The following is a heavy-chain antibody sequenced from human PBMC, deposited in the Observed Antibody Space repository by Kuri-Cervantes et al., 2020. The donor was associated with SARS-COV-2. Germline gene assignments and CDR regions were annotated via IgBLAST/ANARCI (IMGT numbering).Heavy chain of an antibody. Sequence: ASVKVSCKASGYTFTGYYMHWVRQAPGQGLEWMGWINPNSGGTNYAQKFQGRVTMTRDTSISTAYMELSRLRSDDTAVYYCATESYYGSGSYYYYCYGMDVWGQGTTVTVSS. CDR1: GYTFTGYY. D-gene: IGHD3-10*01. V-gene: IGHV1-2*02. CDR3: ATESYYGSGSYYYYCYGMDV. CDR2: INPNSGGT. J-gene: IGHJ6*02.